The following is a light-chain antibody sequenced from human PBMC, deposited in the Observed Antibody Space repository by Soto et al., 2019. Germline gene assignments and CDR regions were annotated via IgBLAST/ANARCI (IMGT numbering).Light chain of an antibody. Sequence: VMTQSPATLSVSPGERAALSCRASQSVSTNLAWYQQKPGQPPRLLIYFASTRATAVPARFTAGGSGTEFTLTISSLQSEDFAVYFCQQYNIWPQTFGQGTKVDIK. CDR1: QSVSTN. CDR2: FAS. V-gene: IGKV3-15*01. CDR3: QQYNIWPQT. J-gene: IGKJ1*01.